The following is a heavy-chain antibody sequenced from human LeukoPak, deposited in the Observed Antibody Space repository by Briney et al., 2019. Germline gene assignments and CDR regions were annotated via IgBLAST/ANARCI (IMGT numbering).Heavy chain of an antibody. J-gene: IGHJ6*02. V-gene: IGHV3-48*03. CDR2: ISSSGSTI. CDR3: ARFNTHLFGVVIIGRGYGMDV. CDR1: GFTFSSYE. D-gene: IGHD3-3*01. Sequence: PGGSLRLFCAASGFTFSSYEMNWVRQAPGKGLEWVSYISSSGSTIYYADSVKGRFTISRDNAKNSLYLQMNSLRAEDTAVYYCARFNTHLFGVVIIGRGYGMDVWGQGTTVTVSS.